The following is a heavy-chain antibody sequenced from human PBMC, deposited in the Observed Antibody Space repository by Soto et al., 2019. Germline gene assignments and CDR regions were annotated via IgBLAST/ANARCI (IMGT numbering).Heavy chain of an antibody. CDR1: GLFSSYA. CDR3: ARGYGTSGTMAYFDY. J-gene: IGHJ4*02. CDR2: ISYDGNNK. D-gene: IGHD1-1*01. V-gene: IGHV3-30-3*01. Sequence: LRLSCAASGLFSSYAMHWVRQAPGKGLEWVALISYDGNNKYYADSVKGRFTISRDNSKNTLHLQMSSLRAEDTAVYYCARGYGTSGTMAYFDYWGQGILVTVSS.